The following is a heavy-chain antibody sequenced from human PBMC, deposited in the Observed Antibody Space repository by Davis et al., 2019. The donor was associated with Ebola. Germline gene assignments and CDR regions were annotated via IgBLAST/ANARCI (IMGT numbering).Heavy chain of an antibody. Sequence: GGSLRLSCAASGFTFSSYDMHWVRQATGKGLEWVSAIGTAGDTYYPDSVKGRFTISRDNSKNTLYLQMNSLRAEDTAVYYCARVVRRYYYYYYGMDVWGQGTTVTVSS. CDR2: IGTAGDT. CDR3: ARVVRRYYYYYYGMDV. CDR1: GFTFSSYD. D-gene: IGHD6-13*01. V-gene: IGHV3-13*01. J-gene: IGHJ6*02.